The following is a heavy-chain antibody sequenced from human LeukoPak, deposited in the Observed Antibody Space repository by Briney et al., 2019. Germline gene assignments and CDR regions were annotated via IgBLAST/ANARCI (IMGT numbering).Heavy chain of an antibody. D-gene: IGHD2-15*01. CDR3: ARDNVGGSALERYFDL. J-gene: IGHJ2*01. CDR1: GFTFSSYS. CDR2: ISSSSSYI. Sequence: GGSLRLSCAASGFTFSSYSMNWVRQAPGKGLEWVSSISSSSSYIYYADSVKGRFTISRDNAKNSLYLQMNSLRAEDTAVYYCARDNVGGSALERYFDLWGRGTLVTVSS. V-gene: IGHV3-21*01.